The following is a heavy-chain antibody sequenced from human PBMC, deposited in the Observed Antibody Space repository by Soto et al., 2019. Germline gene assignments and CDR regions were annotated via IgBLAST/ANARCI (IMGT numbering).Heavy chain of an antibody. D-gene: IGHD3-9*01. Sequence: ASVKVSCKASGYTFTSYGISWVRQAPGQGLEWMGWISAYNGNTNYAQKLQGRVTMTTDTSTSTAYMELRSLRSDDTAVYYCARVEPYDILTGYYYYMDVWGKGTTVTVSS. CDR3: ARVEPYDILTGYYYYMDV. V-gene: IGHV1-18*01. J-gene: IGHJ6*03. CDR2: ISAYNGNT. CDR1: GYTFTSYG.